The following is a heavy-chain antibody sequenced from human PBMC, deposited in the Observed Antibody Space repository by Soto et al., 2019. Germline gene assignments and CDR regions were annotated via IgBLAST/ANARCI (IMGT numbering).Heavy chain of an antibody. CDR3: AKDVFGVLVGELLSFDY. V-gene: IGHV3-23*01. J-gene: IGHJ4*02. CDR1: GFTFSSYA. CDR2: ITGSGAKT. D-gene: IGHD3-10*01. Sequence: GGSLRLSCAASGFTFSSYAMSWVRQGPGQGLEWVSTITGSGAKTYYADSAKGRFTISRDNSENTLYLQMNTLRAEDTAVYYCAKDVFGVLVGELLSFDYWGLGTLVTVSS.